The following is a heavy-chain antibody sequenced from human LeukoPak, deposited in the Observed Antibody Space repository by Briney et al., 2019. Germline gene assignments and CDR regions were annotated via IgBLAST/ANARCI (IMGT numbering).Heavy chain of an antibody. V-gene: IGHV5-51*01. Sequence: GESLKISCKGSGYRFTSYWIGWGRQMPGKGLEWMGIIYPGDSDTRYSPSFRGQVTISADKSTSTAYLQWRSLWASDTAMYYCARGAIPAAVTGGADFDYWGQGTLVTVSS. CDR3: ARGAIPAAVTGGADFDY. CDR2: IYPGDSDT. J-gene: IGHJ4*02. CDR1: GYRFTSYW. D-gene: IGHD6-13*01.